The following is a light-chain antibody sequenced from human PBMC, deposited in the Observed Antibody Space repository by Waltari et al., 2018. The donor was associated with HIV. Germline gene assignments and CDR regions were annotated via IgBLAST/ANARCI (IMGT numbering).Light chain of an antibody. CDR3: SSYTSSSTVV. J-gene: IGLJ2*01. Sequence: QSALTKPASVSGSPGKSITIPCTGTSSAAGGYNHVAWYQQHPGKAPKLMIYEVSNRPSGVSNRCSGSKSGNTASLTISGLQAEDEADYYCSSYTSSSTVVFGGGTKLTVL. CDR1: SSAAGGYNH. CDR2: EVS. V-gene: IGLV2-14*01.